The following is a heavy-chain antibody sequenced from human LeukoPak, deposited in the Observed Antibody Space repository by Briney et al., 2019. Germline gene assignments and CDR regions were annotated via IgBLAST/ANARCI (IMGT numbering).Heavy chain of an antibody. CDR2: INHSGST. Sequence: SGTLSLTCAVYGGSFSGYYWSWIRQPPGKGLEWIGEINHSGSTNYNPSLKSRVTISVDTSKNQFSLKLSSVTAADTAVYYCARVATFYYYYYYMDVWGKGTTVTVSS. V-gene: IGHV4-34*01. J-gene: IGHJ6*03. CDR1: GGSFSGYY. CDR3: ARVATFYYYYYYMDV. D-gene: IGHD5-12*01.